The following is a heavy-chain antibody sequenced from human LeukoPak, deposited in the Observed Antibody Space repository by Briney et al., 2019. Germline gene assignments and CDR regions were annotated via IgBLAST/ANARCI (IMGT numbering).Heavy chain of an antibody. V-gene: IGHV1-2*02. CDR2: INPNSGGT. D-gene: IGHD2-15*01. Sequence: SVTLSCKASGYTFTGYYMHWVRQAPGQGLEWMGWINPNSGGTNYAQNSQGRVTMTRDTSLSTNYMELSRLTSDDTAVYYCARQGAGGGSFDYWGQGTL. CDR1: GYTFTGYY. CDR3: ARQGAGGGSFDY. J-gene: IGHJ4*02.